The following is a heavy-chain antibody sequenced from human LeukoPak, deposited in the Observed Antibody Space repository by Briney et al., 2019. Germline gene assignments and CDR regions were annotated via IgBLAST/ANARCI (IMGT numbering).Heavy chain of an antibody. V-gene: IGHV3-74*01. CDR1: GFSFNTYW. J-gene: IGHJ4*02. CDR3: TTLYSGAMDY. Sequence: PGGSLRLCCAASGFSFNTYWMYWVRQVPEKGLVWVSRIKTDGSSTSYADSVKGRFTISRDNAKNTLYLQMNSLRAEDTAVCYCTTLYSGAMDYWGQGTLVTVSS. CDR2: IKTDGSST. D-gene: IGHD1-26*01.